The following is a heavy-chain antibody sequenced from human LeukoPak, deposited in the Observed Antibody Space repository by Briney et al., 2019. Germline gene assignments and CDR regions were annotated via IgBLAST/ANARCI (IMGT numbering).Heavy chain of an antibody. CDR1: GGSISSYY. J-gene: IGHJ3*02. CDR2: IYYSGGT. CDR3: ARELLWFGDPAGAFDI. Sequence: PSETLSLTCTVSGGSISSYYWSWIRQPPGKGLEWIGYIYYSGGTNYNPSLKSRVTISVDTSKNQFSLKLSSVTAADTAVYYCARELLWFGDPAGAFDIWGQGTMVTVSS. V-gene: IGHV4-59*01. D-gene: IGHD3-10*01.